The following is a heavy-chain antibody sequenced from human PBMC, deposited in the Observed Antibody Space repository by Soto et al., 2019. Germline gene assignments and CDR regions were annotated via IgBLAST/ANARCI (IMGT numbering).Heavy chain of an antibody. CDR2: IYNRGSV. J-gene: IGHJ5*02. D-gene: IGHD3-3*01. V-gene: IGHV4-61*01. CDR1: GGSISSSSYY. CDR3: ARGKYDPWSGHYPPNRFDP. Sequence: SETLSLTCTVSGGSISSSSYYWNWLRQPPGRGLEWIGYIYNRGSVRYNPSLNSRVTISVDRSRNQFSLSLSPVTAADTAMYYCARGKYDPWSGHYPPNRFDPWGPGTLVTVSS.